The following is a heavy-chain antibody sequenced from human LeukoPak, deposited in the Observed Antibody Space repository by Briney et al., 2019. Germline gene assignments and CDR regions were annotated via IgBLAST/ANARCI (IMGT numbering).Heavy chain of an antibody. CDR2: TYYRSKWSA. Sequence: SQTLSPTCAISGDSVSTNSGAWNWLRQSPSRGLEWLGRTYYRSKWSADYAVSVESRMTINADTSKNQFSLQLNSVTPEDTAVYYCARAPSGSFVDYWGQGTLVSVSS. D-gene: IGHD1-26*01. V-gene: IGHV6-1*01. J-gene: IGHJ4*02. CDR3: ARAPSGSFVDY. CDR1: GDSVSTNSGA.